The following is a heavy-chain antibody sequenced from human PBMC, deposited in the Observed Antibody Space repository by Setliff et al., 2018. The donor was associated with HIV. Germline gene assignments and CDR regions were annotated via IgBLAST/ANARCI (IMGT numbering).Heavy chain of an antibody. V-gene: IGHV3-53*05. D-gene: IGHD6-19*01. J-gene: IGHJ4*02. Sequence: GSLRLSCAASGFTVSSNYMSWVRQAPGKGREWVSVIYSGGSTYYADSVKGRFTISRDNSKNTLYLQMNSLRAEDTAVYYCASAPQYSSGWYGRAFDYWGQGRLVTVSS. CDR2: IYSGGST. CDR1: GFTVSSNY. CDR3: ASAPQYSSGWYGRAFDY.